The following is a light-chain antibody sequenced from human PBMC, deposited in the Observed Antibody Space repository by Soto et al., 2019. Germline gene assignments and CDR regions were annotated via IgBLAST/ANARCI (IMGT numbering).Light chain of an antibody. CDR3: QQANSFPIT. CDR2: AAS. J-gene: IGKJ5*01. V-gene: IGKV1-39*01. Sequence: DIQMTQSPSSLSASVGDRVTITCRASQSISSYLNWYQQKPGKAPKLLIYAASSLQSGVPSRFSGSGSGTDFTLPISRLQPEDFATYYCQQANSFPITFGQGTRLEIK. CDR1: QSISSY.